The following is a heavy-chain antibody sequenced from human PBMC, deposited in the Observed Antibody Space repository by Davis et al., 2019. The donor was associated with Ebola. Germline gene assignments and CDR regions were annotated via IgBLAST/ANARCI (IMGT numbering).Heavy chain of an antibody. CDR2: IYSSGST. CDR3: ARVETFFGAVSIAGMDV. J-gene: IGHJ6*02. CDR1: GGSFSGYY. V-gene: IGHV4-59*10. Sequence: PSETLSLTCAVYGGSFSGYYWSWIRQPAGKGLEWIGRIYSSGSTNYNPSLKSRVTMSVDTSKNQFSLKLRSVTAADTGDYYCARVETFFGAVSIAGMDVWGQGTTVTVSS. D-gene: IGHD3-3*01.